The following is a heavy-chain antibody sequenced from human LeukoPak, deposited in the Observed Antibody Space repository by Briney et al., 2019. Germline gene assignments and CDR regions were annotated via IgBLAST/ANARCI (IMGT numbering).Heavy chain of an antibody. CDR1: GGSFSGYY. J-gene: IGHJ4*02. Sequence: SETLSLTCAMSGGSFSGYYWTWIRQPPGKGLEWIGEINHTGSTKYNPSLKSRVTMSVDTSKNQFSLKLSSVTAADTAVYYCARDRGTWNDDGFDYWGQGTLVTVSS. CDR2: INHTGST. CDR3: ARDRGTWNDDGFDY. D-gene: IGHD1-1*01. V-gene: IGHV4-34*01.